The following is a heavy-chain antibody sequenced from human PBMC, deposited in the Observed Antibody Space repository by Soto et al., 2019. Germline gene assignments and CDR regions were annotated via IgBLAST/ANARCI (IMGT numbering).Heavy chain of an antibody. J-gene: IGHJ6*02. CDR3: ARIASTGRGWDV. CDR2: IKQDGSEK. CDR1: GFTFGNYW. D-gene: IGHD6-13*01. V-gene: IGHV3-7*01. Sequence: EVQLVASGGGLVQPGGSLSLSCAASGFTFGNYWMSWVRQAPVRGLGWGGNIKQDGSEKNYVDFVEGRFTISRDNAENSLYLQVNSLRVEDTAVYYCARIASTGRGWDVWGQGTTVVVSS.